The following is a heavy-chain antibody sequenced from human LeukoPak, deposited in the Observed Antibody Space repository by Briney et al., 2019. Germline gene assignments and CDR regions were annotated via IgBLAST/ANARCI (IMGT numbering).Heavy chain of an antibody. J-gene: IGHJ3*02. V-gene: IGHV3-23*01. CDR1: GFTFRSYA. CDR3: ARGTAGTHAFDI. CDR2: ISGSGGST. D-gene: IGHD6-13*01. Sequence: GGSLRLSCAASGFTFRSYAMTWVRQAPGKGLEWVSAISGSGGSTYYADSVKGRFTISRDNSKNTLYLQMNSLRAEDTAVYYCARGTAGTHAFDIWGQGTMVTVSS.